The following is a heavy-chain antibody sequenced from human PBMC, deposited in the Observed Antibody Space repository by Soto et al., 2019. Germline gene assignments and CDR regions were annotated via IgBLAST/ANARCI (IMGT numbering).Heavy chain of an antibody. CDR1: EFTFTSST. Sequence: SVKVSCKASEFTFTSSTVQWVREARGQRLEWIGWIVVGSGNTNYAQKFQERVTITRDMSTSTAYMELSSLRSEDTAVYYCAAADEGWKLALDVWGQGTTVTVSS. D-gene: IGHD3-3*02. J-gene: IGHJ6*02. CDR3: AAADEGWKLALDV. CDR2: IVVGSGNT. V-gene: IGHV1-58*01.